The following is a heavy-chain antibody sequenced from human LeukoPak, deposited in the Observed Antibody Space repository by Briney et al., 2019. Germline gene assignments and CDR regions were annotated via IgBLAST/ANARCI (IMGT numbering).Heavy chain of an antibody. Sequence: SETLSLTCTVSGGSFNGYDRRWIRQPAGKGLEWIALIWNGGSIKYYPAPKSRRSMSIDTSKSQFPLKLNSVTAADTAVYYCARDRSSSYTRDWFDPWGQGALVTVSS. V-gene: IGHV4-4*07. CDR3: ARDRSSSYTRDWFDP. CDR2: IWNGGSI. CDR1: GGSFNGYD. J-gene: IGHJ5*02. D-gene: IGHD6-13*01.